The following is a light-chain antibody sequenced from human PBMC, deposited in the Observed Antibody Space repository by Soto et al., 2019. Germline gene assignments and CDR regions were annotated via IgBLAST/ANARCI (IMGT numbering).Light chain of an antibody. Sequence: EIVLTQSPATLSLSPGERATLSCRASQSVSNYLLWYQHKPGQAPRLLIYDASNRATDIPARFSGSVSGTDFTLTNSSLEPEDVAVYYCQHRSTLPLTFGGGTKVEIK. J-gene: IGKJ4*01. V-gene: IGKV3-11*01. CDR1: QSVSNY. CDR3: QHRSTLPLT. CDR2: DAS.